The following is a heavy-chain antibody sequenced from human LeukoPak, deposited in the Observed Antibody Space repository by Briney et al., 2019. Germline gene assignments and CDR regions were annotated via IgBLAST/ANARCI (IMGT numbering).Heavy chain of an antibody. CDR3: ARGVGAMGY. CDR2: IYYSGST. Sequence: SETLSLTCTVSGCSISSYYWSWIRQPPGKGLEWIGYIYYSGSTNYNPSLKSRVTISVDTSKNQFSLKLSSVTAADTAVYYCARGVGAMGYWGQGTLVTVSS. J-gene: IGHJ4*02. D-gene: IGHD1-26*01. CDR1: GCSISSYY. V-gene: IGHV4-59*01.